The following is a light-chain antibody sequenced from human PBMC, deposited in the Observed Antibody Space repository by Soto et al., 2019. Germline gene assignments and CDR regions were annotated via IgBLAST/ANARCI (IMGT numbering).Light chain of an antibody. CDR3: QQCYSTPT. CDR1: QSISSY. Sequence: DIQMTQSPSSLSAYVGDRVTITCRASQSISSYLNWYQQKPGKAPKLLIYAASSLQSGVPSRFRGSGSGTDFTLTISSLQPEDFATYYCQQCYSTPTFGPGTKVDIK. CDR2: AAS. V-gene: IGKV1-39*01. J-gene: IGKJ3*01.